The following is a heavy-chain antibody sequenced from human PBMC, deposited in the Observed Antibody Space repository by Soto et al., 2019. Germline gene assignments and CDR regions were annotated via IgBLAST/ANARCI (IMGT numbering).Heavy chain of an antibody. V-gene: IGHV4-4*02. Sequence: PSGTLSLTRAVISPSIHSSNWWSSVCQPPGKGLDWIGEIYHSGSTNYNPSLKSRVTISVDKSKNQFSLKLSSVTAADTAVYYCARAAMGGSSWPFDYWGQGTLVTVS. D-gene: IGHD6-13*01. CDR3: ARAAMGGSSWPFDY. CDR2: IYHSGST. CDR1: SPSIHSSNW. J-gene: IGHJ4*02.